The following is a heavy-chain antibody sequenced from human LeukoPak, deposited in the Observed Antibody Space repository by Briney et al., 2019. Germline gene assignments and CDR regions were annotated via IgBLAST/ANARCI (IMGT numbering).Heavy chain of an antibody. CDR2: ISSSSSTI. V-gene: IGHV3-48*01. Sequence: GGSLRLSCAASGFTFSSYSMNWVRQAPGKGLEWVSYISSSSSTIYYADSVKGRFTISRDNAKNSLYLQINSLRAEDTAVYYCTRDHHRRHYDSQARNTFDIWGQGTMVTVSS. CDR3: TRDHHRRHYDSQARNTFDI. D-gene: IGHD3-22*01. CDR1: GFTFSSYS. J-gene: IGHJ3*02.